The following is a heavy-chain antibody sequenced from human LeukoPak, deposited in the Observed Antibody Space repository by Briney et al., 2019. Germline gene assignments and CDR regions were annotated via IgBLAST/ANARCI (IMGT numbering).Heavy chain of an antibody. CDR3: ARGRGVYGYWYVDL. V-gene: IGHV3-23*01. J-gene: IGHJ2*01. D-gene: IGHD2-15*01. CDR2: ISGNGRNT. CDR1: GFTFSSYV. Sequence: GGSLRLSCAASGFTFSSYVMSWVRQAPGKGLEWVSTISGNGRNTYYADSVKGRFTISRDNSKITLSLEMNSLRAEDTAVYYCARGRGVYGYWYVDLWGRGTLVTVSS.